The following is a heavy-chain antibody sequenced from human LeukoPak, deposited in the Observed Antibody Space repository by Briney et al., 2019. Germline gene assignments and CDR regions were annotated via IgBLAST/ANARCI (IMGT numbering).Heavy chain of an antibody. CDR1: GFTFSSYG. J-gene: IGHJ4*02. D-gene: IGHD6-13*01. Sequence: GGSLRLSCAASGFTFSSYGMHWVRQAPGKGLEWVAVISYDGSNKYYADSVKGRFTISRDNSKNTLYLQMNSLRAEDTAVYYCAKDRIAAAGTLTDYWGQGTLVTVSS. CDR2: ISYDGSNK. V-gene: IGHV3-30*18. CDR3: AKDRIAAAGTLTDY.